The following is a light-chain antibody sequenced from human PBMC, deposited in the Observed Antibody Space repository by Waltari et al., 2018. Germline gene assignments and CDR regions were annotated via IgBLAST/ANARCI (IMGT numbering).Light chain of an antibody. CDR2: DVS. CDR1: SSDLGGYSF. V-gene: IGLV2-14*01. J-gene: IGLJ1*01. CDR3: SSYTSIIPPFL. Sequence: QSALTQPASVSGSPGQSITISCTRSSSDLGGYSFVSWYQQHPGKAPKLMIYDVSQRPSGVSNRFSGSKSGNTASLTISWLQPEDEADYYCSSYTSIIPPFLFGTGTKVTVL.